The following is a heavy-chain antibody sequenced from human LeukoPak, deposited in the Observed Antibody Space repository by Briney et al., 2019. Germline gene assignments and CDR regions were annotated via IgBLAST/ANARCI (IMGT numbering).Heavy chain of an antibody. D-gene: IGHD6-19*01. CDR3: ARDSRVSTGWPYYCDY. J-gene: IGHJ4*02. CDR1: GYTFTDYY. CDR2: INPDSGGT. V-gene: IGHV1-2*02. Sequence: ASAKVSCKASGYTFTDYYMHWVRQAPGQGLEWMGWINPDSGGTNYAQKFQGRVTMTRDTSISTAYMELSRLTSDDTAVYYCARDSRVSTGWPYYCDYWGQGTLVTVSS.